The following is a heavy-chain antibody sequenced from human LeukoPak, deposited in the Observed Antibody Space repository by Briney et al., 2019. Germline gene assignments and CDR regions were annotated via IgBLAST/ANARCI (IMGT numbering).Heavy chain of an antibody. CDR1: GYSFTSYW. CDR2: IYPGDSDT. D-gene: IGHD6-19*01. Sequence: GESLKISCKGSGYSFTSYWIGWVRQMPGKGLEWMGIIYPGDSDTRYSPSFQGQVTISADKSISTAYLQWSSLKASDTAMYYCASPREQWLVAYDAFDIWGQGTMVTVSS. J-gene: IGHJ3*02. CDR3: ASPREQWLVAYDAFDI. V-gene: IGHV5-51*01.